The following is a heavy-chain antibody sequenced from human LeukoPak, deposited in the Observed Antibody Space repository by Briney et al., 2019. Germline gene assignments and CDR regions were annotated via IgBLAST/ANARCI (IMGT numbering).Heavy chain of an antibody. J-gene: IGHJ3*02. CDR1: GCSISSDGYS. CDR2: IYHSGST. V-gene: IGHV4-30-2*01. Sequence: PSETLSLTCTVSGCSISSDGYSWSWIRQPPGKGLEWIGYIYHSGSTYYNPSLKSRVTISVDRSKNQFSLKLSSVTAADTAVYYCAREESTSAFDIWGQGTMVTVSS. CDR3: AREESTSAFDI.